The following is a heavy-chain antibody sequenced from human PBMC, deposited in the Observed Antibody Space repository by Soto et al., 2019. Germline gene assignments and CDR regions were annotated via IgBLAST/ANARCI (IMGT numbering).Heavy chain of an antibody. CDR1: GFTFSSYG. CDR2: IWYDGSNK. V-gene: IGHV3-33*01. Sequence: GGSLRLSCAASGFTFSSYGMHWVRQAPGKGLEWVAVIWYDGSNKYYADSVKGRFTISRDNSKNTLYLQMNSLRAEDTAVYYCARDYEMRGYASFFDYWGQGTLVTVSS. CDR3: ARDYEMRGYASFFDY. J-gene: IGHJ4*02. D-gene: IGHD6-25*01.